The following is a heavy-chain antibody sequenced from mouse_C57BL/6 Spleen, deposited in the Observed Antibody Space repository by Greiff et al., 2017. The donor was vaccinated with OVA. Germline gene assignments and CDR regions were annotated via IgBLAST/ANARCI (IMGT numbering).Heavy chain of an antibody. CDR2: ISSGSSTI. CDR1: GFTFSDYG. CDR3: AREGGLLHWYFDV. Sequence: EVKLVESGGGLVKPGGSLKLSCAASGFTFSDYGMHWVRQAPEKRLEWVAYISSGSSTIYYADTVKGRFTISRDNAKNALFLQMNSLRSEDTAMYYCAREGGLLHWYFDVWGTGTTVTVSS. J-gene: IGHJ1*03. V-gene: IGHV5-17*01. D-gene: IGHD2-3*01.